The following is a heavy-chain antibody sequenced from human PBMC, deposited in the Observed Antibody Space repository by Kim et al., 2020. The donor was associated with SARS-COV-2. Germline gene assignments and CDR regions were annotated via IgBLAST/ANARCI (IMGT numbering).Heavy chain of an antibody. D-gene: IGHD3-22*01. V-gene: IGHV1-18*01. CDR2: IIAFFGNA. J-gene: IGHJ5*01. CDR3: ARRPLYYYYLVDWF. CDR1: GDTFSSYA. Sequence: ASVKVSCKASGDTFSSYAISWVRQAPGQGLEWMGWIIAFFGNANYAQRLQGRVTITADTSTNTAYMELSSLRSDDTAVYYCARRPLYYYYLVDWF.